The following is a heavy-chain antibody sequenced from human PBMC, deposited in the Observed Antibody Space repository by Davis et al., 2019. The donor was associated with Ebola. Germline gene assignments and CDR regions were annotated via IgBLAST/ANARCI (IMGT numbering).Heavy chain of an antibody. CDR2: INPNTGGT. D-gene: IGHD3-10*01. V-gene: IGHV1-2*02. Sequence: ASVKVSCKASGYTFTAYYIHWVRQAPGQGLEWKGWINPNTGGTNYAQHFQGRATMTRDTSISTAYVQLSSLRSEDSAVFYCVRGMARGDFGLDVWGQGTTVTVSS. CDR3: VRGMARGDFGLDV. J-gene: IGHJ6*02. CDR1: GYTFTAYY.